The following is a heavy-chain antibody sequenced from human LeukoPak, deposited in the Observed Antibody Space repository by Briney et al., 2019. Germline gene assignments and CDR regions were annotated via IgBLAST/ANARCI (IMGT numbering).Heavy chain of an antibody. CDR2: INPSGGST. J-gene: IGHJ3*02. CDR1: GYTFTSYY. CDR3: ERGLGLRYFDWSDAFDI. D-gene: IGHD3-9*01. Sequence: ASVKVSCKASGYTFTSYYMHWVRQAPGQGLEWMGIINPSGGSTSYAQKFQGRVTMTRDTSTSTVYMELSSLRSEDTAVYYCERGLGLRYFDWSDAFDIWGQGTMVTVSS. V-gene: IGHV1-46*01.